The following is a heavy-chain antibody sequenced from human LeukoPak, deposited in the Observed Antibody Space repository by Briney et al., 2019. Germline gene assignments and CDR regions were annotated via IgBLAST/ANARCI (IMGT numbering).Heavy chain of an antibody. CDR1: AGTFSSYT. CDR2: IIPILGIA. V-gene: IGHV1-69*04. J-gene: IGHJ5*02. D-gene: IGHD1-1*01. Sequence: SVKVSCKASAGTFSSYTISWVRQAPGQGLEWMGRIIPILGIANYAQKFQGRVTITADKSTSTAYMELSSLRSEDTAVYYCARDLSGLERLGEHNWFDPWGQGTLVTVSS. CDR3: ARDLSGLERLGEHNWFDP.